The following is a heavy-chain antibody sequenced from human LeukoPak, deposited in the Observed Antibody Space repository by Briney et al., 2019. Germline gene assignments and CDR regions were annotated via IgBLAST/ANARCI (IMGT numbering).Heavy chain of an antibody. CDR1: GYTFTGYY. CDR2: INPNSGGT. Sequence: ASVTVSCKASGYTFTGYYMHWVRQAPGQGLEWMGWINPNSGGTNYAQKFQGRVTMTRDTSISTAYMELSSLRSEDTAVYYCARENYYDSSGYPSLDYWGQGTLVTVSS. V-gene: IGHV1-2*02. CDR3: ARENYYDSSGYPSLDY. D-gene: IGHD3-22*01. J-gene: IGHJ4*02.